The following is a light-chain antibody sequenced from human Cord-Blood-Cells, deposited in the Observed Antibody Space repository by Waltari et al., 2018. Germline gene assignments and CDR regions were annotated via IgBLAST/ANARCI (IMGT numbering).Light chain of an antibody. V-gene: IGLV2-14*01. CDR2: DCS. Sequence: QCALSPPASVSGSSAWSISHSCPGTSSDVGAFKYVSWSQQHPGQAPKLMIYDCSKRPSGVSNRFSGSKSGNTASLTISGLQAEDEADYYCSSYTSSSTLDWVFGGGTKLTVL. CDR3: SSYTSSSTLDWV. CDR1: SSDVGAFKY. J-gene: IGLJ3*02.